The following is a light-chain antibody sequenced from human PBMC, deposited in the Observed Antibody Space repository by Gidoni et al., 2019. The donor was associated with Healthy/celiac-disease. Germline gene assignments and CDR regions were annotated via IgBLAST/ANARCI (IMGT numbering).Light chain of an antibody. Sequence: EIVLTQSPGTLSLSPGERATLSCSPSQSVSSSYLAWYQQKPGQAPRLLIYGASSRATGIPDRFSGSGSGTDFTLTISRLEPEDFAVYYCQQYGSSPPLTFGGGTKVEIK. CDR2: GAS. CDR1: QSVSSSY. CDR3: QQYGSSPPLT. J-gene: IGKJ4*01. V-gene: IGKV3-20*01.